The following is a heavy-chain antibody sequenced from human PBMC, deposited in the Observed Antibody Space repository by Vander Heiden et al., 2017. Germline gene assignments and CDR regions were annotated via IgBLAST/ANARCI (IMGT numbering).Heavy chain of an antibody. Sequence: QLLQSGGGLVQPGGSLRLSCAASGFTFSNFAMNWVRQAPGKGLEWVSHISGPGTTTFYVDSVKGRFTASRDNSKSTLFLQIDSLRAEDTAEYYCAKDFVPANGIYDAFDIWSQGTTVTVSS. J-gene: IGHJ3*02. CDR2: ISGPGTTT. D-gene: IGHD5-12*01. CDR3: AKDFVPANGIYDAFDI. CDR1: GFTFSNFA. V-gene: IGHV3-23*01.